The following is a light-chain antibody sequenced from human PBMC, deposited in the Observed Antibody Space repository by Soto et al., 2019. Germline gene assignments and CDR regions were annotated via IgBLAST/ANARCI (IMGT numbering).Light chain of an antibody. CDR3: QSYDSSLSGSEVV. Sequence: QSVLTQPPSVSGAPGQRITISCTGSSSNIGTGYDVHWYQQLPGTAPKLLIYANNNRPSGVPDRFSGSKSSTSASLAITGVQAEDEADYYCQSYDSSLSGSEVVFGGGTKLTVL. CDR1: SSNIGTGYD. J-gene: IGLJ2*01. CDR2: ANN. V-gene: IGLV1-40*01.